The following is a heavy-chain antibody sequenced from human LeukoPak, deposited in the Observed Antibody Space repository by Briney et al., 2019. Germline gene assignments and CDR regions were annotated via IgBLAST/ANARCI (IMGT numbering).Heavy chain of an antibody. D-gene: IGHD6-19*01. V-gene: IGHV3-21*01. CDR2: ISSSATHI. CDR3: ARDESSGWTPLFDY. Sequence: GGSLRLSCVASGFAFRSYNMNWVRQAPGKGLEWVSSISSSATHIYYADSVKGRFTIARDNAKSSLSLEMNSLRDEDTALYYCARDESSGWTPLFDYWGQGTLVTVSS. CDR1: GFAFRSYN. J-gene: IGHJ4*02.